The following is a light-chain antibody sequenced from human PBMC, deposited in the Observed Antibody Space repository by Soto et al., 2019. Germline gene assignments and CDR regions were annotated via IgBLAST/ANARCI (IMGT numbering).Light chain of an antibody. V-gene: IGKV3-20*01. CDR2: GAS. J-gene: IGKJ1*01. Sequence: DIVLTQSPGTLSLSPGERATLSCRASQSVSSSYLAWYQQKRGQAPRLLIYGASSRATGIPDRFSGSRSGINFTLTTSRLEPDDFAVYYCQQYCSSRTFGQGTKVEIK. CDR1: QSVSSSY. CDR3: QQYCSSRT.